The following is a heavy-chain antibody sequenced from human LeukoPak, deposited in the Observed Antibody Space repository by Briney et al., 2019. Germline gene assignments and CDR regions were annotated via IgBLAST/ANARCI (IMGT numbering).Heavy chain of an antibody. D-gene: IGHD3-3*01. CDR1: GFTFSNYW. J-gene: IGHJ4*02. CDR3: ARDFWGAYRVDFFDY. CDR2: IKQDGSET. V-gene: IGHV3-7*01. Sequence: PGGSLRLSCAASGFTFSNYWMSWVRRAPGKGLEWVANIKQDGSETYYVDSVRGRFTIPRDNAKNSLYLQMNSLRAEDTAVYYCARDFWGAYRVDFFDYWGQGILVTVSS.